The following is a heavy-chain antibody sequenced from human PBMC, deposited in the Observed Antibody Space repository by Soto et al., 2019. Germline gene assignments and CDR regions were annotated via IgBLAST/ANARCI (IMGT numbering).Heavy chain of an antibody. CDR1: GFTFSSYW. J-gene: IGHJ6*02. V-gene: IGHV3-74*01. CDR2: INSDGSST. D-gene: IGHD6-19*01. Sequence: EVQLVESGGGLVQPGGSLRLSCAASGFTFSSYWMHWVRQAPGKGLVWVSRINSDGSSTSYADSVKGRFTISRDNAKTTLYLQMNSLRAEDTAVYYCARETPQWLSDDYGMDVWGQGTTVTVSS. CDR3: ARETPQWLSDDYGMDV.